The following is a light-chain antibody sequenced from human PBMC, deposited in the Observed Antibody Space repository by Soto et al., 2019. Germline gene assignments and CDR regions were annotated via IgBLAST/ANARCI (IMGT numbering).Light chain of an antibody. J-gene: IGKJ3*01. Sequence: EIVLTQSPATLSLSPGERATLSCRASQSVSIFLTWYQQKPGQAPRLLIYDASQRATGIPARFSGSGSGTDFTLTISSLEPEDFAVYYCQQYGSAPFPFGPGTKVDIK. CDR2: DAS. CDR3: QQYGSAPFP. CDR1: QSVSIF. V-gene: IGKV3-11*01.